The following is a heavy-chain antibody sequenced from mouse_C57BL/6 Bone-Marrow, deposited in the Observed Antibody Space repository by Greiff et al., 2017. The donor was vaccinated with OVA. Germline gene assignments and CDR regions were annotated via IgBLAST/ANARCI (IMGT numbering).Heavy chain of an antibody. CDR3: ARNDGYYWFAY. Sequence: QVQLKQPGAELVKPGASVKLSCQASGYTFTSYWMQWVKQRPGQGLEWIGEIDPSDSYTNYTQKFKGEATLTVDKSSSTAYMQRSSLTSEDSAVYYCARNDGYYWFAYWGQGTLVTVSA. J-gene: IGHJ3*01. D-gene: IGHD2-3*01. CDR2: IDPSDSYT. CDR1: GYTFTSYW. V-gene: IGHV1-50*01.